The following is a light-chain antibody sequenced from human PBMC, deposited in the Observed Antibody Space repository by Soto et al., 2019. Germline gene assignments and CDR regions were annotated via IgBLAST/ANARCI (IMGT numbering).Light chain of an antibody. CDR1: QSVSSY. CDR2: DAS. J-gene: IGKJ5*01. CDR3: QQRSNWPIT. V-gene: IGKV3-11*01. Sequence: EIGMKQSPATLSVSPGERATLSCGASQSVSSYLAWYQQKPGQAPRLLIYDASNRATGIPARFSGSGSATDFPLTISSLEPEDFAVYYCQQRSNWPITFAQGTRPEI.